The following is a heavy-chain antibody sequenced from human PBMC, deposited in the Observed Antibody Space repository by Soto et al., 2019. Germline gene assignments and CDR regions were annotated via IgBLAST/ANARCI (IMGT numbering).Heavy chain of an antibody. V-gene: IGHV3-30*18. CDR2: ISYDGTNK. Sequence: GGSLRLSCAASGFSFSYCAMHWVRQAPGKGLEWVAVISYDGTNKYYADSVKGRFTISRDNSKNTLFLQMNSLRAEDTAVYYCAKAVTTVTPLGFDYWGQGTLVTVSS. CDR1: GFSFSYCA. CDR3: AKAVTTVTPLGFDY. D-gene: IGHD4-17*01. J-gene: IGHJ4*02.